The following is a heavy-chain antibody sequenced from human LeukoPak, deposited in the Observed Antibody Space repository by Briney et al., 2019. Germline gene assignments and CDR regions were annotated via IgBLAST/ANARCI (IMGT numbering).Heavy chain of an antibody. V-gene: IGHV3-30-3*01. J-gene: IGHJ1*01. CDR3: ASERGYDQTFQH. CDR1: GFTFSSYA. CDR2: ISYDGSNK. Sequence: GGSLRLSCAASGFTFSSYAMHWVRQAPGKGLEWVAVISYDGSNKYYADSVKGRFTISRDNSKNTLYLQMNSLRAEDTAVYYCASERGYDQTFQHWGQGTLVTVSS. D-gene: IGHD5-12*01.